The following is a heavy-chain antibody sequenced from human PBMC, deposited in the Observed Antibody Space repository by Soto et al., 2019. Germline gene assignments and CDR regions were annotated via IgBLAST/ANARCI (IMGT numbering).Heavy chain of an antibody. Sequence: ASVKVSCKASGYTFTTYGMHWVRQAPGQRLEWMGWVNTGNGNTAYSQKFQGRVTITRDTSASTGYMEVSSLSSEDMAVYYCAVGPASGEFDYWAQGPLVTVSS. CDR3: AVGPASGEFDY. CDR2: VNTGNGNT. J-gene: IGHJ4*02. CDR1: GYTFTTYG. V-gene: IGHV1-3*04. D-gene: IGHD3-3*01.